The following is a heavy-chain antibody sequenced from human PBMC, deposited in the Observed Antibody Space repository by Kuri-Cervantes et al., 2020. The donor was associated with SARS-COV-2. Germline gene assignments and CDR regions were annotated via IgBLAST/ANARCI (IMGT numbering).Heavy chain of an antibody. V-gene: IGHV3-30-3*01. Sequence: LSLTCASSGFTFSSYAMHWVRQAPGKGLEWVAVISYDGSNKYYADSVKGLFTISRDNSKNTLYLQMNSLRAEDTAVYYCAREGRGYAYFDYWGQGTLVTVSS. J-gene: IGHJ4*02. CDR2: ISYDGSNK. CDR1: GFTFSSYA. CDR3: AREGRGYAYFDY. D-gene: IGHD5-12*01.